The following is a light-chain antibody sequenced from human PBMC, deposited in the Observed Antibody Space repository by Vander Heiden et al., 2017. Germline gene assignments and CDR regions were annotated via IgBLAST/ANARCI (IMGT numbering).Light chain of an antibody. V-gene: IGLV1-44*01. CDR1: RSNIGTNT. Sequence: SVLTQPPSASGTPGQRVTISCSGSRSNIGTNTVNWYQQLPGTAPKLLISSNNQRPSGVPDRFSGSKSGTSASLAISGLQSEDEADYYCASWDGSLNGYVFGNATKVTVL. J-gene: IGLJ1*01. CDR3: ASWDGSLNGYV. CDR2: SNN.